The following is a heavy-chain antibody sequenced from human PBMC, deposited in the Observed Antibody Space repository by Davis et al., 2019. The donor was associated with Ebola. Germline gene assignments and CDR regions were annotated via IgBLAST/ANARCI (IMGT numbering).Heavy chain of an antibody. CDR2: INSDGSST. D-gene: IGHD2-2*01. CDR3: ASSPFVVPAARDWFDP. CDR1: GFTFSSYW. V-gene: IGHV3-74*01. J-gene: IGHJ5*02. Sequence: GESLKISCAASGFTFSSYWMHWVRQAPGKGLVWVSRINSDGSSTSYADSVKGRFTISRDNSKNTLYLQMNSLRAEDTAVYYCASSPFVVPAARDWFDPWGQGTLVTVSS.